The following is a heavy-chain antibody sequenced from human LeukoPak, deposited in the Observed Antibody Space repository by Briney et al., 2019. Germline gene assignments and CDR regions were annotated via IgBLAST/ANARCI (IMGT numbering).Heavy chain of an antibody. D-gene: IGHD3-3*01. J-gene: IGHJ4*02. CDR2: ISWNSGSI. V-gene: IGHV3-9*01. CDR1: GFIFYDYA. Sequence: GGSLRLSCAASGFIFYDYAIHWVRQGPGKGLEGVAGISWNSGSIGYADSVKGRFTISRDNAKTSLFLQMNSLRVEDTALYYCAKGGNKYYDFWIEYWGQGTLVTVSS. CDR3: AKGGNKYYDFWIEY.